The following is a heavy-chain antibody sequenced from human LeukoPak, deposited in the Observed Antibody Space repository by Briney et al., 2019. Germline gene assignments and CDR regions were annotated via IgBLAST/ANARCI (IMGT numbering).Heavy chain of an antibody. J-gene: IGHJ4*02. CDR1: GFTFDDYT. V-gene: IGHV3-43*01. D-gene: IGHD1-7*01. Sequence: GGSLRLSCAASGFTFDDYTMHWVRQAPGKGLEWVSLISWDGGSTYYADSVKGRFTISRDNSKNSLYLQMNSLRTEDTALYYCAKDIPAGGELELGVDYWGQGTLVTVSS. CDR2: ISWDGGST. CDR3: AKDIPAGGELELGVDY.